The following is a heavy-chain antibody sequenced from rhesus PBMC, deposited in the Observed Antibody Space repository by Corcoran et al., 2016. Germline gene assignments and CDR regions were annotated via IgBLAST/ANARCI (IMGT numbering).Heavy chain of an antibody. CDR2: IYGTSTST. Sequence: QVQLQESGPGVVKPSETLSLTCAVSGGSISDSYRWSWIRQPPGKGLEWIGYIYGTSTSTNYNPYLKSRVTISKDTSKNQFSVKLTSVTAADTAVYYCARALYYYSGTYYYYFDYWGQGVRVTVSS. V-gene: IGHV4S10*01. CDR1: GGSISDSYR. J-gene: IGHJ4*01. CDR3: ARALYYYSGTYYYYFDY. D-gene: IGHD3-16*01.